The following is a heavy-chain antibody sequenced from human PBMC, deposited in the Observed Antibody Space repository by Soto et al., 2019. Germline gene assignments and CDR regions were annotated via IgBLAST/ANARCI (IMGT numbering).Heavy chain of an antibody. CDR3: AKGLEGLGTNNAFDI. Sequence: GGSLRLSCAASGFTFSSYAMSWVRQAPGKGLEWVSAISGSGGSTYYADSVKGRFTIFRDNSKNTLYLQMIRLRAEDTAVYYCAKGLEGLGTNNAFDIWGQGTMVTVSS. CDR1: GFTFSSYA. J-gene: IGHJ3*02. D-gene: IGHD2-15*01. CDR2: ISGSGGST. V-gene: IGHV3-23*01.